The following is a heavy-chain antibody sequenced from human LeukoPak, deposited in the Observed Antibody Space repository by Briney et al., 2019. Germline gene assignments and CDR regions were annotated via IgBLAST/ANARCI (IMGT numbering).Heavy chain of an antibody. V-gene: IGHV4-38-2*02. CDR2: IYHSGTT. D-gene: IGHD5-24*01. CDR1: GYSISSGYY. Sequence: NPSETLSLTCTVSGYSISSGYYWGWIRQPPGKGLEWIGTIYHSGTTYYNPSLKSRVTMSVDTSKDQFSLRLRSVTAADTAVYYCARDRDGYNPGFDYWGQGTLVTVSS. J-gene: IGHJ4*02. CDR3: ARDRDGYNPGFDY.